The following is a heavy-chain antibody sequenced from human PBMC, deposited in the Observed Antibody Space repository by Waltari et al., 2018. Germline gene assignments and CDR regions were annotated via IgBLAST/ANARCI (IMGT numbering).Heavy chain of an antibody. Sequence: QVQLQESGPGLVKPSETLSLTCTVSGGSIRSYYCSWIRQPPGKGLEWIGYIYYSGSTNYNPSLKSRVTISVDTSKNQFSLKLSSVTAADTAVYYCATDSSGYYYYGMDVWGQGTTVTVSS. V-gene: IGHV4-59*01. D-gene: IGHD3-22*01. CDR3: ATDSSGYYYYGMDV. J-gene: IGHJ6*02. CDR2: IYYSGST. CDR1: GGSIRSYY.